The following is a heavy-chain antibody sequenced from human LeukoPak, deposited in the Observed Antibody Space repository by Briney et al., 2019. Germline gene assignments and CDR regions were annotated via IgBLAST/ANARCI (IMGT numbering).Heavy chain of an antibody. J-gene: IGHJ4*02. CDR3: ARAFWSGEKTDY. V-gene: IGHV4-4*02. CDR1: GGPISSSNW. CDR2: IYHSGST. Sequence: SETLSLTCAVSGGPISSSNWWSWVRQPPGKGLEWIGEIYHSGSTNYNPSLKSRVTISVDKSKNQFSLKLSSVTAADTAVYYCARAFWSGEKTDYWGQGTLVTVSS. D-gene: IGHD3-3*01.